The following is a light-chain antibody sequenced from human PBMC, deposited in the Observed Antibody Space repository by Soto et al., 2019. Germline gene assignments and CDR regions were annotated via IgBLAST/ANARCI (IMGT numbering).Light chain of an antibody. V-gene: IGLV1-47*01. CDR2: RSN. CDR3: ASWDYSLSGVL. CDR1: SSDIGTND. J-gene: IGLJ2*01. Sequence: QSVLTQPPSASGTPGQRVTISCYGSSSDIGTNDAFWYQQLPGTAPKLLIYRSNQRPSGVPDRFSGSKSGTSASLATSGLRSEDEADYYCASWDYSLSGVLFGGGTKLTVL.